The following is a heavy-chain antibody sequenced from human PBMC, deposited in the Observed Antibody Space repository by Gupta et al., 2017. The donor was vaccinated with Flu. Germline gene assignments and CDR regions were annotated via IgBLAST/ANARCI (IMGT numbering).Heavy chain of an antibody. V-gene: IGHV3-11*05. D-gene: IGHD1/OR15-1a*01. J-gene: IGHJ5*02. CDR2: ISSSGSYT. CDR3: VRDNNRSNWFDP. CDR1: GFIFSDYY. Sequence: QVQVVESGGGLVKPGGSLRLSWAASGFIFSDYYMNWIRQAPGKGLEWIAYISSSGSYTNYASSGKGRFTISRDNAKNSLSLQMNSLRADDTAVYYCVRDNNRSNWFDPWGQGTLVTVSS.